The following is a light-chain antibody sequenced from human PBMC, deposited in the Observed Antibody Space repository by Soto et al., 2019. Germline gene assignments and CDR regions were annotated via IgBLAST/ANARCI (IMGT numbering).Light chain of an antibody. V-gene: IGKV1-9*01. CDR2: AAS. J-gene: IGKJ3*01. CDR1: QGISSY. CDR3: QQLNSYPPT. Sequence: DIQRTQAASGLCVSLGDRGTITCRASQGISSYLAWYQQKPGKAPKLLIYAASTLQSGVPSRFSGSGSGTEITLTISSLQPEDFATYYCQQLNSYPPTFGPGTKVDIK.